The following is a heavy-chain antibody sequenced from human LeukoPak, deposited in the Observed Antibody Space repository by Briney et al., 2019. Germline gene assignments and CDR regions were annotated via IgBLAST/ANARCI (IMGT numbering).Heavy chain of an antibody. Sequence: GGSLRLSCSASGFTFSNYAMHWVRQAPGKGLEYVSASSSNGGTTYYADSVKGRFTITRDNSKNTLYLQMSSLRAEDTAVYYCVKVSGGWYKGGYFDYWGQGTLVTVSS. J-gene: IGHJ4*02. V-gene: IGHV3-64D*06. CDR1: GFTFSNYA. CDR3: VKVSGGWYKGGYFDY. D-gene: IGHD6-19*01. CDR2: SSSNGGTT.